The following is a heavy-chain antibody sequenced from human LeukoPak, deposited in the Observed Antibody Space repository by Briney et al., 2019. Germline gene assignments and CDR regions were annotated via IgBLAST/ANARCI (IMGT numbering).Heavy chain of an antibody. Sequence: GGSLRLSCAASGFTFISYAMSWVRQAPGKGLEWVSVISGSGGSTYYADSVKGRFTISRDNSKNTLYLQMNSLRAEDTAVYYCAKDHRVYYGSGSYGYWGQGTLVTVSS. V-gene: IGHV3-23*01. CDR1: GFTFISYA. CDR2: ISGSGGST. J-gene: IGHJ4*02. CDR3: AKDHRVYYGSGSYGY. D-gene: IGHD3-10*01.